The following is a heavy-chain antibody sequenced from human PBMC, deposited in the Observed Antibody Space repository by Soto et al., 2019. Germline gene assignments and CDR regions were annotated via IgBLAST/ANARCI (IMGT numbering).Heavy chain of an antibody. CDR3: ARDSRGAFDI. V-gene: IGHV1-2*02. Sequence: GASVKVSCKASGYTFTGYYMHWVRQAPGQGLEWMGWINPNSGGTNYAQKFQGRVTITRDTSASTAYMELSSLRSEDTAVYYCARDSRGAFDIWGQGTMVTVS. CDR1: GYTFTGYY. CDR2: INPNSGGT. J-gene: IGHJ3*02.